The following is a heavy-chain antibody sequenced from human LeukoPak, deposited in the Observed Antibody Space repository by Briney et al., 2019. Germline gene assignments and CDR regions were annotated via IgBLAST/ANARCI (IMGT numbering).Heavy chain of an antibody. CDR2: INPNRGGT. CDR1: GYTFTGYY. CDR3: ARRPSSGAGEAFDY. Sequence: ASVKVSCKASGYTFTGYYIHWVRQAPGQGLEWVEWINPNRGGTNYAQKFQGRVTMARDTSISTAYMELSRLRSDAPAVYYWARRPSSGAGEAFDYWGQGTLVTVSS. D-gene: IGHD6-19*01. J-gene: IGHJ4*02. V-gene: IGHV1-2*02.